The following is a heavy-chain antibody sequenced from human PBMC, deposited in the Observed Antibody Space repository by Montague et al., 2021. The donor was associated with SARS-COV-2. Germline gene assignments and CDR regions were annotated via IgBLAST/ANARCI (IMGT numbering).Heavy chain of an antibody. D-gene: IGHD6-19*01. CDR2: ISWDSGLI. CDR3: AKGKPVAGYFDH. CDR1: GFNLGDSA. V-gene: IGHV3-9*01. J-gene: IGHJ4*02. Sequence: SLRLSCAASGFNLGDSAMHWIRRAPGKGLEWVSRISWDSGLIGYADSVQGRFTISRDNAKNSLYLQMNSLRVEDTAVYYCAKGKPVAGYFDHWGQGTLVTVSS.